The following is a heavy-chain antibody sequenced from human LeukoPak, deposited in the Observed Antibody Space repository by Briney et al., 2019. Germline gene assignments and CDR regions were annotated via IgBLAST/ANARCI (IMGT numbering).Heavy chain of an antibody. J-gene: IGHJ4*02. V-gene: IGHV3-30*03. CDR1: GFTFSSYG. Sequence: PGGSLRLSCAASGFTFSSYGMHWVRQAPGKGLEWVSVISYDGSNKYYADSVKGRFTISRDNSKTTLYLQMNSLRDEDTAVYYCASVHASGSYYDGPSNDYWGPGTLVTVSS. CDR2: ISYDGSNK. D-gene: IGHD3-10*01. CDR3: ASVHASGSYYDGPSNDY.